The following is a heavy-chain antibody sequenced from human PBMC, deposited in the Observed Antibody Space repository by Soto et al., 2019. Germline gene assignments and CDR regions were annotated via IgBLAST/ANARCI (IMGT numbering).Heavy chain of an antibody. D-gene: IGHD6-19*01. V-gene: IGHV3-30*18. CDR3: AKDSVTIALGGLLDH. CDR2: ISYDGSEK. Sequence: QVQLVESGGSVVQPGRSLRLSCAVSGFTFRTYGMHWVRQAPGKGLEWVAVISYDGSEKYYAESVKGRFTISRDYSKDTLYLQMNSLRAEDTAVYFCAKDSVTIALGGLLDHWGQGTLVTVSS. J-gene: IGHJ4*02. CDR1: GFTFRTYG.